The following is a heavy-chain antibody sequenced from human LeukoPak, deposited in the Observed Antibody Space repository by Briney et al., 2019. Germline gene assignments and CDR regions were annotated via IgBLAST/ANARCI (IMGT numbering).Heavy chain of an antibody. J-gene: IGHJ4*02. V-gene: IGHV3-33*01. D-gene: IGHD3-22*01. CDR1: GFTFSSYG. CDR3: ARDNDSSGYSTGPVDY. Sequence: GGSLRLSCAASGFTFSSYGMHWVRQAPGKGLEWVAVVWYDGSNKYYADSVKGRFTISRDNSKNTLYLQMNSLRAEDTAVYYCARDNDSSGYSTGPVDYWGQGTLVTVS. CDR2: VWYDGSNK.